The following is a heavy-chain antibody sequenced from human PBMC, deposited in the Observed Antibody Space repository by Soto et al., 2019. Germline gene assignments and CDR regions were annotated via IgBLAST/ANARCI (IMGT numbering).Heavy chain of an antibody. J-gene: IGHJ4*02. CDR2: ISYDGSNK. D-gene: IGHD3-9*01. V-gene: IGHV3-30-3*01. CDR3: ASPPGYDILTGWLYY. Sequence: VQLVESGGGVVQPGRSLRLSCAASGFTFSSYAMHWVRQAPGKGLEWVAVISYDGSNKYYADSVKGRFTISRDNSKNTLYLQMNSLRAEDTAVYYCASPPGYDILTGWLYYWGQGTLVTVSS. CDR1: GFTFSSYA.